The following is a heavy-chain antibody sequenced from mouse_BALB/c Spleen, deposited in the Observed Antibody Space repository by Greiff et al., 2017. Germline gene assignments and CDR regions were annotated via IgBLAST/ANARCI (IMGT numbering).Heavy chain of an antibody. CDR2: ISSGGGST. D-gene: IGHD3-3*01. V-gene: IGHV5-12-1*01. Sequence: EVQLVESGGGLVKPGGSLKLSCAASGFAFSSYDMSWVRQTPEKRLEWVAYISSGGGSTYYPDTVKGRFTISRDNAKNTLYLQMSSLKSEDTAMYYCARRGRPKGSFAYWGQGTLVTVSA. CDR1: GFAFSSYD. CDR3: ARRGRPKGSFAY. J-gene: IGHJ3*01.